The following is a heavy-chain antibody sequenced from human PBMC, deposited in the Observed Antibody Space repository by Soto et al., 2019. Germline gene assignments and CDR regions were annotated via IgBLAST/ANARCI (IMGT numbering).Heavy chain of an antibody. CDR2: ISAYNGNT. CDR1: GYTFTSYG. CDR3: ARARVVVTAMGAEYFDY. D-gene: IGHD2-21*02. Sequence: QVQLAQSGAEVKKPGASVKVSCKASGYTFTSYGISWVRQAPGQGLEWMGWISAYNGNTNYAQKLQGRVTMTTDTSTSTAYMELRSLRSDDTAVYYCARARVVVTAMGAEYFDYWGQGTLVTVSS. V-gene: IGHV1-18*01. J-gene: IGHJ4*02.